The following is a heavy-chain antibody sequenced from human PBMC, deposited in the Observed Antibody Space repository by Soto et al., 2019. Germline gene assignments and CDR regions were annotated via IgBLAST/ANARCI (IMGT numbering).Heavy chain of an antibody. CDR3: ATGYCSGGSCYSAGH. V-gene: IGHV3-23*01. J-gene: IGHJ4*02. CDR1: GFTFSSYA. CDR2: ISGSGGST. D-gene: IGHD2-15*01. Sequence: GGSLRLSCAASGFTFSSYAMSWVRQAPGKGLEWVSAISGSGGSTYYADSVKGRFTISRDNSKNTLYLQMNSLRAEDTAVYYCATGYCSGGSCYSAGHWGQGTLVTVSS.